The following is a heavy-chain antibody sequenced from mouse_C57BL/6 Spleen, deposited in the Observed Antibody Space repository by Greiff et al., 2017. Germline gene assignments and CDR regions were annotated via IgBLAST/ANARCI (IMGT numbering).Heavy chain of an antibody. J-gene: IGHJ3*01. V-gene: IGHV1-64*01. D-gene: IGHD2-4*01. CDR2: IPPNSGST. CDR3: ARYDYDSWFAY. CDR1: GYTFTSYW. Sequence: QVQLQQPGAELVKPGASVQLSCKASGYTFTSYWMHWVKQRPGQGLEWIGMIPPNSGSTNYNEKFKSKATLTVDKSSRTAYMQLSSLTSEDSAVYYCARYDYDSWFAYWGQGTLVTGSA.